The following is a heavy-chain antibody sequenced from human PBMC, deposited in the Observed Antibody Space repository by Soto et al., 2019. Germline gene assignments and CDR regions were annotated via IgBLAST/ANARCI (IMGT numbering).Heavy chain of an antibody. V-gene: IGHV1-18*01. D-gene: IGHD6-6*01. CDR2: ISAYNGNT. Sequence: GASVKVSCKASGYTFTSYGISWVRQAPGQGLEWMGWISAYNGNTNYAQKLQGRVTMTTDTSTSTAYMELRSLRSDDTAVYYCARDLYFKVVAARPRPGYWGQGTLVTVSS. CDR1: GYTFTSYG. J-gene: IGHJ4*02. CDR3: ARDLYFKVVAARPRPGY.